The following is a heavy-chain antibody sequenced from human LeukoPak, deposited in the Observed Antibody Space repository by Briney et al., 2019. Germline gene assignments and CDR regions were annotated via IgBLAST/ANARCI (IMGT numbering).Heavy chain of an antibody. CDR2: VNSDGSRI. CDR1: GFTFSNYW. CDR3: ARGYYDHSTYTNLH. V-gene: IGHV3-74*01. Sequence: QPGGSLRLSCAASGFTFSNYWMHWVRQAPGKGLVWVSRVNSDGSRINYADCVKGRFTISRDNAKNTLYLQMDSLGVEDTAVYYCARGYYDHSTYTNLHWGQGTLVTVSS. D-gene: IGHD3-22*01. J-gene: IGHJ1*01.